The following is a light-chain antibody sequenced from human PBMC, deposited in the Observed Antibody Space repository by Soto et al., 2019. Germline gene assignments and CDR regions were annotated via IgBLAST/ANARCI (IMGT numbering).Light chain of an antibody. Sequence: DIQMTRSPSTLSASVGDRVSITCRASQSISTWLAWYQQKPGKAPKLLIYKASILESGVPSRFSGTGSGTEFSLTISSLRPDDFATYYCQQYNSYRAFGQGTKVDIK. J-gene: IGKJ1*01. CDR3: QQYNSYRA. CDR1: QSISTW. CDR2: KAS. V-gene: IGKV1-5*03.